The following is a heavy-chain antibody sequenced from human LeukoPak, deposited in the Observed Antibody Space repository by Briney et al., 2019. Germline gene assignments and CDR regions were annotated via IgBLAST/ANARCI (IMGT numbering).Heavy chain of an antibody. V-gene: IGHV1-18*04. CDR2: ISAYNGNT. J-gene: IGHJ5*02. D-gene: IGHD4-17*01. CDR3: AREGIYGDYVISWFDP. CDR1: GYTFAGYH. Sequence: ASVKVSCKASGYTFAGYHMHWVRQAPGQGLEWMGWISAYNGNTNYAQKLQGRVTMTTDTSTSTAYMELRSLRSDDTAVYYCAREGIYGDYVISWFDPWGQGTLVTVSS.